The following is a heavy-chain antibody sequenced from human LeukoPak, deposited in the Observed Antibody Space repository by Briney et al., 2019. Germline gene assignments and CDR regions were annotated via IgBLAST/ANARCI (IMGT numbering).Heavy chain of an antibody. CDR2: INHSGST. V-gene: IGHV4-34*01. J-gene: IGHJ6*02. CDR3: ARGRVDLVVVLPAAIRYGMDV. CDR1: GGSFSGYY. D-gene: IGHD2-2*02. Sequence: SETLSLTCAVYGGSFSGYYWSWIRQPPGKGLEWIGEINHSGSTNYNPSLKSRVTISVDTSKNQFSLKLSSVSAADTAVYYCARGRVDLVVVLPAAIRYGMDVWGQGTTVTVSS.